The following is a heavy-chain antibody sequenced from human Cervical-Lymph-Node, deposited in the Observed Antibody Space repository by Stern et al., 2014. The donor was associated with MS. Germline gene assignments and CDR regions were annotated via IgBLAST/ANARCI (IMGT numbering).Heavy chain of an antibody. CDR3: ARVNEGTAVEDYYYGLDV. Sequence: VQLVESGAEVRKPGSSVKVSCKASGGTFSTYAINWVRQAPGQGLEWMGGIIPVFGIVNYAQDFQGRVTITADAATSTAYMELSNLRSDDKAVYYCARVNEGTAVEDYYYGLDVWGQGTTVTVSS. CDR1: GGTFSTYA. CDR2: IIPVFGIV. V-gene: IGHV1-69*01. J-gene: IGHJ6*02. D-gene: IGHD6-19*01.